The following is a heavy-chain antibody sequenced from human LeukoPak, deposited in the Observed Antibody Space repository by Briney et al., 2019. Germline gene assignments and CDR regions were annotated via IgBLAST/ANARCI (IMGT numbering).Heavy chain of an antibody. J-gene: IGHJ4*02. D-gene: IGHD3-22*01. CDR2: ISYDGSNK. Sequence: GGSLRLSCAASGFTFSSYGMHWVRQAPGKGLEWVAVISYDGSNKYYADSVKGRFTISRDNSKNTLYLQMNSLRAEDTAVYYCARDTNYYDSSGYLSFDYWGQGTLVTVST. CDR1: GFTFSSYG. CDR3: ARDTNYYDSSGYLSFDY. V-gene: IGHV3-30*03.